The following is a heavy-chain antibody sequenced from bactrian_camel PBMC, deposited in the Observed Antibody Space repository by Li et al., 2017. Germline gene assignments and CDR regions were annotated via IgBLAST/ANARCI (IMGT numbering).Heavy chain of an antibody. V-gene: IGHV3S53*01. CDR3: AAALLSGSGAYCGTGVPDFYLGF. D-gene: IGHD2*01. CDR2: LDSDGTT. J-gene: IGHJ6*01. CDR1: GSTCSTYC. Sequence: HVQLVESGGGSVQTGGSLRLSCTNSGSTCSTYCVGWFRRSVGKEREMVATLDSDGTTNYADCVKGRFTISQNNDKNTLYLQMNNLKPEDTAIYFCAAALLSGSGAYCGTGVPDFYLGFWGRGTQVTVS.